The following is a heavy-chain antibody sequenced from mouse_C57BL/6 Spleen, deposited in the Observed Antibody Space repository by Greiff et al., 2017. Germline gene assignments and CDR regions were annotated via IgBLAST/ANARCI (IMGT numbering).Heavy chain of an antibody. D-gene: IGHD1-1*01. J-gene: IGHJ3*01. CDR3: ARGGITTVVGGFAY. Sequence: QVQLKESGAELVKPGASVKISCKASGYAFSSYWMNWVKQRPGKGLEWIGQIYPGDGDTNYNGKFKGKATLTADKSSSTAYMQLSSLTSEDSAVYFCARGGITTVVGGFAYWGQGTLVTVSA. V-gene: IGHV1-80*01. CDR2: IYPGDGDT. CDR1: GYAFSSYW.